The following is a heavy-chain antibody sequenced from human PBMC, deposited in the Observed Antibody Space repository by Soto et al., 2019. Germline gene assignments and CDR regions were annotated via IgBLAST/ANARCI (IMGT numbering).Heavy chain of an antibody. Sequence: GSLRLSCGGSGFTFRRFWMSWARQAPGKGLEWVANTKEDGSETYYVDSVKGRFTISRDNAKNSVFLQMNSLRGEDTAVYYCARGRTWFAPWGQGTLVTVSS. CDR2: TKEDGSET. CDR1: GFTFRRFW. V-gene: IGHV3-7*01. J-gene: IGHJ5*02. CDR3: ARGRTWFAP.